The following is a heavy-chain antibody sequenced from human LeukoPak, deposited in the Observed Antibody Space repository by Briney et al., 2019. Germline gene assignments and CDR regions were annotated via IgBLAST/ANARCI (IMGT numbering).Heavy chain of an antibody. J-gene: IGHJ5*02. Sequence: PSETLSLTCTVSGGSISSGSYYWSWIRQPAGKGLEWIGRIYNSGSTNYNPSLKSRVTISVDTSKNQFSLKQSSVTAADTAVYYCARGPLEITFGGVIVIQSWFDPWGQGTLVTVSS. CDR3: ARGPLEITFGGVIVIQSWFDP. V-gene: IGHV4-61*02. CDR1: GGSISSGSYY. D-gene: IGHD3-16*02. CDR2: IYNSGST.